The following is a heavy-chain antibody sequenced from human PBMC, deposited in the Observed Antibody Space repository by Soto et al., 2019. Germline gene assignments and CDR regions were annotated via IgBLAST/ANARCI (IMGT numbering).Heavy chain of an antibody. D-gene: IGHD6-13*01. J-gene: IGHJ5*02. CDR2: INAGNGNT. V-gene: IGHV1-3*01. CDR3: ARVGRIAAAGRNWFDT. Sequence: QVQLVQSGAEVKKPGASVKVSCKASGYTFTSYAMHWVRQAPGQRLEWMGWINAGNGNTKYSQKFQGRVTITRVTSANTPYMELSSLRTEDTAVYYCARVGRIAAAGRNWFDTWGQGTLVTVSS. CDR1: GYTFTSYA.